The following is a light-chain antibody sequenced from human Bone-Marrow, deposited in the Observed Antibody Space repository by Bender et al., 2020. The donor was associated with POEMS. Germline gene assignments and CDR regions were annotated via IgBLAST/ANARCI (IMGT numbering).Light chain of an antibody. Sequence: QSALTQPPSASGSPGQSVTISCTGTSSDVGAYNYVSWYQQHPGKAPKLMIYDVSNRPSGVPDRFSGSKSGTSASLAITGLQAEDEGDYYCQSYDNSLGGWVFGGGTKLTVL. CDR2: DVS. J-gene: IGLJ3*02. CDR1: SSDVGAYNY. V-gene: IGLV2-8*01. CDR3: QSYDNSLGGWV.